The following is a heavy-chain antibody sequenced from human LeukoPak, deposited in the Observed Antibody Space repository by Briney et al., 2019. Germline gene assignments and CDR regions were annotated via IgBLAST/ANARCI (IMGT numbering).Heavy chain of an antibody. V-gene: IGHV3-33*01. Sequence: GRSLRLSCAASGFTFSSYGMHWVRQAPGKGLEWVAVIWYDGSNKYYADSVKGRFTISRDNSKNTLYLQMNSLRAEDTAVYYCARVCSGGSCSTDYWGQGTLVTVSS. CDR3: ARVCSGGSCSTDY. CDR1: GFTFSSYG. D-gene: IGHD2-15*01. J-gene: IGHJ4*02. CDR2: IWYDGSNK.